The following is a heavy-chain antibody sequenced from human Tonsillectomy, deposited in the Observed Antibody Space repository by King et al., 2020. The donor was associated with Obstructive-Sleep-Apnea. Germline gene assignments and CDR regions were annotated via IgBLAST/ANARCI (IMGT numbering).Heavy chain of an antibody. V-gene: IGHV3-53*04. CDR1: GFTVSSNY. J-gene: IGHJ4*02. CDR3: AKLVDTAMAIDY. Sequence: VQLVESGGGLVQPGGSLRLSCAASGFTVSSNYMSWVRQAPGKGLEWVSVIYSGGSTYYADSVKGRFTISGHNSKNTLYLQMNSLRAEDTAVYYCAKLVDTAMAIDYWGQGTLVTVSS. D-gene: IGHD5-18*01. CDR2: IYSGGST.